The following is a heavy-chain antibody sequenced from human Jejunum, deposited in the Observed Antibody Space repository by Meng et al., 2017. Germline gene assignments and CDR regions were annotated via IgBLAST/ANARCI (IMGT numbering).Heavy chain of an antibody. CDR2: IKSNSYGGTT. Sequence: GESLKISCAASGLYFNNAWMSWVRQAPGKGLEWVARIKSNSYGGTTDYAASVKGRFTISRDDSKNKAYLQMNSLKTEDTAVYYCTTDWSGYYALDYWGQGTPVTVSS. D-gene: IGHD3-3*01. V-gene: IGHV3-15*01. J-gene: IGHJ4*02. CDR3: TTDWSGYYALDY. CDR1: GLYFNNAW.